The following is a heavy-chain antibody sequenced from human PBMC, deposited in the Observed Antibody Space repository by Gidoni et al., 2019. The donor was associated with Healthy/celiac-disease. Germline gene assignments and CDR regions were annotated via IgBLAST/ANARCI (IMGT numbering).Heavy chain of an antibody. CDR2: IDWDDDK. CDR1: GFSLSTSGMC. CDR3: ARTLIAAAGTRNWFDP. V-gene: IGHV2-70*01. D-gene: IGHD6-13*01. Sequence: QVTLRESGPALVKPTQTLTLTCTFPGFSLSTSGMCVSWIRQPPGKALEWLALIDWDDDKYYSTSLKTRLTISKDTSKNQVVLTMTNMDPVDTATYYCARTLIAAAGTRNWFDPWGQGTLVTVSS. J-gene: IGHJ5*02.